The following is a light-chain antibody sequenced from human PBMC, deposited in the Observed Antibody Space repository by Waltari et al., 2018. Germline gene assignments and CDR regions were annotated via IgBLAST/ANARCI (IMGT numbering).Light chain of an antibody. CDR3: SSYTSINTLVV. V-gene: IGLV2-14*03. CDR2: DVT. Sequence: QSALTQPASVSGSPEQSITISCTGTTSDVGSYNYVSWYQQHPGKAPKLVIYDVTNRPSGVSNRVSGSKAGNTASLTISGLQAEDEADYYCSSYTSINTLVVFGGGTKLTVL. CDR1: TSDVGSYNY. J-gene: IGLJ2*01.